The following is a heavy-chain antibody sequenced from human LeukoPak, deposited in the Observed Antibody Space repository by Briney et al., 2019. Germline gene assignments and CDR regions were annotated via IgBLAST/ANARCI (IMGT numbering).Heavy chain of an antibody. D-gene: IGHD2-21*02. Sequence: PGGSLRLSCAASGFTFSSYAMHWVRQAPGKGLEYVSAISSNGGSTYYANSVKGRFTISRDNSENTLYLQMGSLRAEDMAVYYCARDFFGGDVGGAFDIWGQGTMVTVSS. CDR3: ARDFFGGDVGGAFDI. V-gene: IGHV3-64*01. CDR2: ISSNGGST. CDR1: GFTFSSYA. J-gene: IGHJ3*02.